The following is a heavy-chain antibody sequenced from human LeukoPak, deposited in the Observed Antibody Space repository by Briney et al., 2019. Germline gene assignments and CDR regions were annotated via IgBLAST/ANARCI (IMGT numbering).Heavy chain of an antibody. Sequence: GGSLRLSCAASGFTFSSYEMNWVRQAPGKGLEWVSYISSSGSTIYYADSVKGRFTISRDNSKNSLYLQMNSLRAEDTAVYYCAKDFGGGDYIDYWGQGTLVTVSS. CDR2: ISSSGSTI. V-gene: IGHV3-48*03. CDR3: AKDFGGGDYIDY. CDR1: GFTFSSYE. D-gene: IGHD3-16*01. J-gene: IGHJ4*02.